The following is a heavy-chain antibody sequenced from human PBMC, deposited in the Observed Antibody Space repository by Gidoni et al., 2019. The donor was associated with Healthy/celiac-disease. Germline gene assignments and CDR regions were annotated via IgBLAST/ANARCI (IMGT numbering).Heavy chain of an antibody. CDR1: GYSISSGYY. CDR2: IYHSGST. Sequence: QVQLQESGPGLVKPSETLSLTCTVSGYSISSGYYWGWIRQPPGKGLEWIGSIYHSGSTYYNPSLKSRVTISVDTSKNQFSLKLSSVTAADTAVYYCARDQGLLWFGASDGAFDIWGQGTMVTVSS. V-gene: IGHV4-38-2*02. D-gene: IGHD3-10*01. CDR3: ARDQGLLWFGASDGAFDI. J-gene: IGHJ3*02.